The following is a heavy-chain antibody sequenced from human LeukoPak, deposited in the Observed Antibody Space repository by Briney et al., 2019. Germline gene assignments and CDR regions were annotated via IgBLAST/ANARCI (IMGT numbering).Heavy chain of an antibody. CDR1: GFTFSSYG. D-gene: IGHD6-13*01. Sequence: GGSLRLSCAASGFTFSSYGMHWVRQAPGKGLEWVAVISYDGSNKYYADSVKGRFTISRDNSKNTLYLQMNSLRAEDTAVYYCAKTQESCSSSWYSGPAYYYYGMDVWGQGTTVTVSS. CDR3: AKTQESCSSSWYSGPAYYYYGMDV. J-gene: IGHJ6*02. V-gene: IGHV3-30*18. CDR2: ISYDGSNK.